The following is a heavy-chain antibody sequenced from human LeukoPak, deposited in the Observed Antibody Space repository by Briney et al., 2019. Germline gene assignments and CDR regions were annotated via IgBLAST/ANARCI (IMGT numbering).Heavy chain of an antibody. V-gene: IGHV3-53*01. CDR3: VTRSGSYYY. CDR1: GFIFISYS. D-gene: IGHD1-26*01. CDR2: IYNAGDR. Sequence: GGSLRLSCAASGFIFISYSMNWVRQAPGKGLEWVSVIYNAGDRYYADSVKGRFTISRDSSKNTLYLQVNSLRAEDTAVYYCVTRSGSYYYWGQGILVTVSS. J-gene: IGHJ4*02.